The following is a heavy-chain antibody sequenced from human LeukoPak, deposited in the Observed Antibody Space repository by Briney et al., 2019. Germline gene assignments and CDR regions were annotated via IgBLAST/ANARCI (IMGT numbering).Heavy chain of an antibody. J-gene: IGHJ4*02. Sequence: GGSLRLSCAGSGFIFTSYAMSWVRQAPGKGLEWVSGVLSGGDITSYADSVRGRFTISRDNSKNTLYLEMSSLRAEDTAIYYCAKDLISPRSVGSSEKLDYWGQGTLVTVSS. CDR3: AKDLISPRSVGSSEKLDY. CDR2: VLSGGDIT. V-gene: IGHV3-23*01. CDR1: GFIFTSYA. D-gene: IGHD1-26*01.